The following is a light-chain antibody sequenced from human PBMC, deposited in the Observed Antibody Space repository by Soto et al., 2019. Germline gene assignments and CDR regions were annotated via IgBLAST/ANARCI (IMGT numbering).Light chain of an antibody. Sequence: EIVMTQSPATLSVSPGERATLSCRASQSVDINLAWYQQKPGQAPRLLIFGASTRATGVPARFSGSGSGTEFTLTISSLQSEDFAVYYCQQYNNWPIFTFGPGTKVDIK. CDR3: QQYNNWPIFT. CDR2: GAS. CDR1: QSVDIN. J-gene: IGKJ3*01. V-gene: IGKV3-15*01.